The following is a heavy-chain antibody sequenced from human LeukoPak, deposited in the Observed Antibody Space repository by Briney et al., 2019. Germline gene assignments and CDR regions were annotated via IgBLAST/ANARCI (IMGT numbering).Heavy chain of an antibody. CDR2: ICGSGGST. D-gene: IGHD2-15*01. CDR1: GFTFSSYA. V-gene: IGHV3-23*01. CDR3: AKDRGSGGTFDY. Sequence: GGSLRLSCAASGFTFSSYAMSWVRAAPGKGLGWVSAICGSGGSTYYAASVKGRFTISRDNSKNTLYLQMSSLTAEDTAVYYCAKDRGSGGTFDYWGQGTLVTVSS. J-gene: IGHJ4*02.